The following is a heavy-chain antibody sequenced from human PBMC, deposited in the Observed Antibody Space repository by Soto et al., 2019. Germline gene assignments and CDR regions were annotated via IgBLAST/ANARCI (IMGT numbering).Heavy chain of an antibody. V-gene: IGHV4-31*03. D-gene: IGHD1-26*01. CDR1: GDSINSGAHY. CDR2: IDYSGST. J-gene: IGHJ4*02. Sequence: TLSLTCTVSGDSINSGAHYWSWIRQHPGKGLEWIGYIDYSGSTYYNPSLKSRIVISGDTSENQFSLKLISVTAADTAIYYCARARSGISYSFDYWGQGTLVTVSS. CDR3: ARARSGISYSFDY.